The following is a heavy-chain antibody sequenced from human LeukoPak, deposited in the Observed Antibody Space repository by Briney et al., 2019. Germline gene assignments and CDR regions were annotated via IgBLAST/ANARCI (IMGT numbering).Heavy chain of an antibody. J-gene: IGHJ2*01. Sequence: ETLSLTCAVYGGAFSGYYWSWIRQPPGKGLEWIGEINHSGSTNYNPSLKSRVTISVDTSKNQFSLKLSSVTAADTAVYYCARGRVTTVTSGYFDLWGRGTLVTVSS. CDR1: GGAFSGYY. CDR3: ARGRVTTVTSGYFDL. CDR2: INHSGST. D-gene: IGHD4-17*01. V-gene: IGHV4-34*01.